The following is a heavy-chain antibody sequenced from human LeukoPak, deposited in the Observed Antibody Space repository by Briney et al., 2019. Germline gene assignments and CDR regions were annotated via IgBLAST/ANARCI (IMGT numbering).Heavy chain of an antibody. CDR3: ATSTSAWSPGDY. CDR2: ISGSGGST. V-gene: IGHV3-23*01. D-gene: IGHD6-19*01. Sequence: GGSLRLSCAASGFTFSSYAMSWVRQAPGKGLEWVSAISGSGGSTYYADSVKGRFTISRDNSRNTLFLEMSSLRAEDTAVYYCATSTSAWSPGDYWGQGTLVTVSS. J-gene: IGHJ4*02. CDR1: GFTFSSYA.